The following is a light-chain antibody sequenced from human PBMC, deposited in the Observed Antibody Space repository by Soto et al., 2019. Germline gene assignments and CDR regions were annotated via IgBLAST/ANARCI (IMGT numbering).Light chain of an antibody. CDR1: QSVSSSY. CDR3: QQYGRSAYT. V-gene: IGKV3-20*01. J-gene: IGKJ2*01. CDR2: GAS. Sequence: EIVLTQSPGTLSLSPGERATLSCRASQSVSSSYLAWYQQKPGQAPRLLIYGASSRATGIPDRFSGSGSGTDFNLTISRLEHEDFAVYYCQQYGRSAYTFGQGTKLEIK.